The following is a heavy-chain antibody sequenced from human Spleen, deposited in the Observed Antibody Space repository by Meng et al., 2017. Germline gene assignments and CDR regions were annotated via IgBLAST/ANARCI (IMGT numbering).Heavy chain of an antibody. Sequence: VPVPELRAGLVQPSQTLCLTCTVSGRSISCGGYYWSWSRQHQGKGLEWIGHMYYSGSTYYNPYIKSRVTISVVTSKNQFSLKLSSVTAAYMAVYYCARVSCSGYYSCWFDPWGQGTLVTVSS. CDR1: GRSISCGGYY. CDR3: ARVSCSGYYSCWFDP. D-gene: IGHD3-22*01. CDR2: MYYSGST. V-gene: IGHV4-31*03. J-gene: IGHJ5*02.